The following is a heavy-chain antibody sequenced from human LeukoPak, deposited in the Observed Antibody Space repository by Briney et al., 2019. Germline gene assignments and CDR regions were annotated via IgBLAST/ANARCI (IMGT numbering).Heavy chain of an antibody. CDR3: ARELISGDWTWDV. V-gene: IGHV1-46*01. Sequence: ASVKVSCKASGGTFSSYAISWVRQAPGQGLEWMGWINPSGGTTNYAQKFQGRVTMTRDTSTSTVYMELSSLRFEDTAIYYCARELISGDWTWDVWGQGIMVTVSS. CDR2: INPSGGTT. J-gene: IGHJ3*01. D-gene: IGHD2-21*02. CDR1: GGTFSSYA.